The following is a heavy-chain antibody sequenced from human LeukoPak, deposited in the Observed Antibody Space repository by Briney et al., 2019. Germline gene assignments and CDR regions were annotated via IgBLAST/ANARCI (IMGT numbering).Heavy chain of an antibody. V-gene: IGHV4-59*11. J-gene: IGHJ4*02. CDR3: ARDERRGGYYYDSSGYYFDY. D-gene: IGHD3-22*01. CDR2: IHHSGTT. CDR1: GGSISRHY. Sequence: PSETLSLTCTVSGGSISRHYWSWIRQSPGKGLEWIGYIHHSGTTYYNPSLKSRVTISVDTSKNQFSPKLSSVTAADTAVYYCARDERRGGYYYDSSGYYFDYWGQGTLVTVSS.